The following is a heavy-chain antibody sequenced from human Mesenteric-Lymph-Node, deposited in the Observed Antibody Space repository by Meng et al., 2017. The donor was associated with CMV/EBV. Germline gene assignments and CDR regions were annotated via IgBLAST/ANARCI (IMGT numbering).Heavy chain of an antibody. CDR1: GFTFSSYS. V-gene: IGHV3-48*01. D-gene: IGHD2-2*02. J-gene: IGHJ4*02. CDR2: ISSSSSTI. Sequence: GESLKISCAASGFTFSSYSMNWVRQAPRKGLEWVSYISSSSSTIYYADSVKGRLTISRDNAKNSLYLQVNSLRAEDMTVYYCVRVRDIVVVPAAIRVDYFDYWGQGTLVTVSS. CDR3: VRVRDIVVVPAAIRVDYFDY.